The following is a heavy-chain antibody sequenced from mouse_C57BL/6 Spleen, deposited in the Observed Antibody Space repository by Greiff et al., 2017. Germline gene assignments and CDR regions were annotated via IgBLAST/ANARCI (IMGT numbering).Heavy chain of an antibody. CDR1: GYTFTDYE. V-gene: IGHV1-15*01. CDR2: IDPETGGT. D-gene: IGHD1-1*01. CDR3: TREDYYGSSHFDY. J-gene: IGHJ2*01. Sequence: QVQLKQSGAELVRPGASVTLSCKASGYTFTDYEMHWVKQTPVHGLEWIGAIDPETGGTAYNQKFKGKAILTADKSSSTAYMELRSLTSEDSAVYYCTREDYYGSSHFDYWGQGTTLTVSS.